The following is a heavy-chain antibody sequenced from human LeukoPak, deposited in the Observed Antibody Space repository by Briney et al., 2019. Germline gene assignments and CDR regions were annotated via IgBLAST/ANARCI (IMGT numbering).Heavy chain of an antibody. CDR3: AKNRGYCSGGSCYGDY. CDR2: ISTSGDNT. J-gene: IGHJ4*02. CDR1: GFTFSNYA. D-gene: IGHD2-15*01. Sequence: GGSLRLSCAASGFTFSNYAMSWVRQAPGKGPEWVSTISTSGDNTYFADSVKGRFTISRDISKNTLYLQMNSLRVEDTAVYYCAKNRGYCSGGSCYGDYWGQGTLVTVSS. V-gene: IGHV3-23*01.